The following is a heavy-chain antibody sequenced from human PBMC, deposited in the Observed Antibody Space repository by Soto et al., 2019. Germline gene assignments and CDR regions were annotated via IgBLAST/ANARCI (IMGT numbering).Heavy chain of an antibody. CDR3: ARHKAMEWVLPGPFDY. Sequence: SETLSLTCIVSGGSISSDGYYWAWIRQPPGKGLEWIGTFYYTGSTYYNPSLKSRVTISVNMSKSQFSLKLSSVTAADTAVYYCARHKAMEWVLPGPFDYWGQGTLVTVSS. J-gene: IGHJ4*02. CDR1: GGSISSDGYY. D-gene: IGHD3-3*01. CDR2: FYYTGST. V-gene: IGHV4-39*01.